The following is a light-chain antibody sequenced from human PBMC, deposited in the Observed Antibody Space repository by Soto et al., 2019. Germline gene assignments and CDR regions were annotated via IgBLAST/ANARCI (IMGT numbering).Light chain of an antibody. Sequence: QSVLTRPRSVSGSPGQSVTISCTGTSXDVGGYNYVSWYQQHPGKAPKLMIYDVSKRPSGVPDRFSGSKSGNTASLTISGLQAEDEADYYCCSYAGSYTFVFGTGTKLTVL. CDR3: CSYAGSYTFV. CDR1: SXDVGGYNY. CDR2: DVS. V-gene: IGLV2-11*01. J-gene: IGLJ1*01.